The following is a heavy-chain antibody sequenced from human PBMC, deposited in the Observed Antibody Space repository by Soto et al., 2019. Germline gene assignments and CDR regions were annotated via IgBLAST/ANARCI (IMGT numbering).Heavy chain of an antibody. Sequence: QITLKESGPTLVKPTQTLTLTCTFSGFSLSTSGVGVGWIRQPPGKALEWLALIYWDDDKRYSPSLKSRLTITKHTPQHPVALTITNMPPVAASTYYSAPTPPAPSDYCSQGSLVTVSS. V-gene: IGHV2-5*02. CDR2: IYWDDDK. D-gene: IGHD2-2*01. CDR1: GFSLSTSGVG. J-gene: IGHJ4*02. CDR3: APTPPAPSDY.